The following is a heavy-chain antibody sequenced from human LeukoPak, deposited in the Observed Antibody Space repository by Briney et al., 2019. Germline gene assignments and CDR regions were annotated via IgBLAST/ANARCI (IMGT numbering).Heavy chain of an antibody. J-gene: IGHJ4*02. CDR2: ISYSGST. CDR3: ARHAGGTTYNY. Sequence: SETLSLTCTVSGVTIRSYYWSWIRQPPGKGLEWIGYISYSGSTNYSPSLKSRVIISVDTSKNQFSLMLSSVTAADTAVYYCARHAGGTTYNYWGKGTLVTVSS. D-gene: IGHD1-7*01. V-gene: IGHV4-59*08. CDR1: GVTIRSYY.